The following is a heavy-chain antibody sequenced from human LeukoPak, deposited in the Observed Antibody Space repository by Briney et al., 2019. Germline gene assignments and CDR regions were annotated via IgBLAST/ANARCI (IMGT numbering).Heavy chain of an antibody. V-gene: IGHV3-7*01. J-gene: IGHJ4*02. Sequence: GGALRLSCAGSGFTFSSYWMSWVRQAPGKGLEWVANIKQDGSEKFYVDSVKGRFTISRDNAKNSLYLQMNSLRAEDTAVYYCARDLRVVEARDYWGQGTLVTVSS. D-gene: IGHD2-15*01. CDR3: ARDLRVVEARDY. CDR2: IKQDGSEK. CDR1: GFTFSSYW.